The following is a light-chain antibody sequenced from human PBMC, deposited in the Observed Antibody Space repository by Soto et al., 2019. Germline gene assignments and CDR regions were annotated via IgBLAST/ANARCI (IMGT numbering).Light chain of an antibody. V-gene: IGKV3-20*01. CDR3: QQYGSSLFT. CDR1: QSVSSSR. J-gene: IGKJ3*01. CDR2: GAS. Sequence: EIVRAQSPGTLSLSPGERATLSCRASQSVSSSRLAWYQQKPGQAPRLLIHGASSRAAGIPDRFSGSGSGTDFTLTISRLEPEDFAVYYCQQYGSSLFTFGPGTKVDIK.